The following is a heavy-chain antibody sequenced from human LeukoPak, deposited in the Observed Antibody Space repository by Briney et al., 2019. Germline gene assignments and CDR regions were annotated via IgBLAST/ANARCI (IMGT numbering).Heavy chain of an antibody. CDR1: GYTFTSYG. J-gene: IGHJ1*01. CDR3: ARRWVVGATEVAEYFQH. D-gene: IGHD1-26*01. V-gene: IGHV1-2*02. CDR2: INPNSGGT. Sequence: ASVKVSCKASGYTFTSYGISWVRQAPGQGLEWMGWINPNSGGTNYAQKFQGRVTMTRDTSISTAYMELSRLRSDDTAVYYCARRWVVGATEVAEYFQHWGQGTLVTVSS.